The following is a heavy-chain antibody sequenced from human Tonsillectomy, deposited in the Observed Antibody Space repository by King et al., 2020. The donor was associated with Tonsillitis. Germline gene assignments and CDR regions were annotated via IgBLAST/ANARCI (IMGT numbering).Heavy chain of an antibody. CDR2: IRVYNGNT. Sequence: QLVQSGPEVKKPGASVKVYCKASGYSFTSYGIIWVRQAPGQGLEWMGWIRVYNGNTNYAQKFQGRVTMTTDTSTSTAYMELRSLRSDDTAVYFCARDPGMPTNNWFDPWGQGTLVTVSS. CDR3: ARDPGMPTNNWFDP. J-gene: IGHJ5*02. V-gene: IGHV1-18*01. CDR1: GYSFTSYG. D-gene: IGHD5-24*01.